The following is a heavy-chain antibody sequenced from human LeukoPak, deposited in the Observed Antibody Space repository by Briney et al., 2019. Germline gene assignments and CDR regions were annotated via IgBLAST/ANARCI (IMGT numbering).Heavy chain of an antibody. V-gene: IGHV3-7*01. CDR3: ARPDGSGEYFQH. CDR2: INQDGSGK. J-gene: IGHJ1*01. CDR1: GFTFSSYW. Sequence: GGSLRLSCIASGFTFSSYWVTWVRQAPGKGLEWVANINQDGSGKYYADSVKGRFTISRDNSKNTLYLQMNSLRAEDTAVYYCARPDGSGEYFQHWGQGTLVTVSS. D-gene: IGHD6-25*01.